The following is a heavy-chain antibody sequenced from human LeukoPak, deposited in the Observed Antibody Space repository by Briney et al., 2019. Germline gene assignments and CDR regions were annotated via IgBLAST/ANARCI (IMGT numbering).Heavy chain of an antibody. Sequence: SETLSLTCAVYGGSFSDYYWRWIRQSPGKGLEWIGEINHRGRTNFNPSLKRRVSMSVDTSNNQVSLMVRSVTAADTGVYYCAREAVVYHYAVDVWGQGTTVTVSS. D-gene: IGHD2-15*01. J-gene: IGHJ6*02. CDR3: AREAVVYHYAVDV. V-gene: IGHV4-34*01. CDR2: INHRGRT. CDR1: GGSFSDYY.